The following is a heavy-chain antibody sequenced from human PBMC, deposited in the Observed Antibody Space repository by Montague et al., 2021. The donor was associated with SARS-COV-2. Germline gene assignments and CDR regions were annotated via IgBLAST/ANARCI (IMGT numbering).Heavy chain of an antibody. Sequence: CAISGDSVCGDTAAWSWIRQSPSGDLEWLGGTHYRSKWTSDYVTSVEGRISIDPDTSKNQFFLHLRSVTPEDTGVYYCVRDTGSAQAGFDAWGQGTLVTVSS. CDR3: VRDTGSAQAGFDA. CDR1: GDSVCGDTAA. D-gene: IGHD4-17*01. CDR2: THYRSKWTS. V-gene: IGHV6-1*01. J-gene: IGHJ4*02.